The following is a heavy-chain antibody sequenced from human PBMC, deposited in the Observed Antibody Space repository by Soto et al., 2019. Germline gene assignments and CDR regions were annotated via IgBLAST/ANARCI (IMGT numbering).Heavy chain of an antibody. CDR3: ARVYDILTGYYYFDY. J-gene: IGHJ4*02. D-gene: IGHD3-9*01. Sequence: GGSLRLSCAASGFTFSDYYMSWIRQAPGKGLEWVSYISSSGSTIYYADSVKGRFTISRDNAKNSLYLQMNSLRAEDTAVYYCARVYDILTGYYYFDYWGQGTLVTVSS. CDR2: ISSSGSTI. V-gene: IGHV3-11*01. CDR1: GFTFSDYY.